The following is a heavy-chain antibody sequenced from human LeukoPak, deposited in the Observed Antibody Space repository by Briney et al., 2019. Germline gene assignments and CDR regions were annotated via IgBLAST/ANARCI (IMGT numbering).Heavy chain of an antibody. CDR2: ISSSSSYI. V-gene: IGHV3-21*01. Sequence: PGGSLRLSCAASGFTFSSYSMNWVRQAPGKGLEWVSSISSSSSYIYYADSVKGRFTISRDNAKNSLYLQMNSLRAEDTAVYCCAREGYDYVWGSYRYTMFFDYWGQGTLVTVSS. D-gene: IGHD3-16*02. J-gene: IGHJ4*02. CDR1: GFTFSSYS. CDR3: AREGYDYVWGSYRYTMFFDY.